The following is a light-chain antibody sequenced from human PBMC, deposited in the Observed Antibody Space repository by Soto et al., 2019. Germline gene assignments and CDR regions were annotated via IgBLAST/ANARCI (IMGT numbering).Light chain of an antibody. CDR1: QSVSSSY. V-gene: IGKV3-20*01. Sequence: EIVLTQSPGTLSLSPGERATLSCRASQSVSSSYLAWYQQKPGQAPRLLIYGASSRATGIPDRFSGSRSGTDFTLTIIRLEPEDFEVYYCQQYGSSLTWTFGQGTKVEIK. CDR3: QQYGSSLTWT. J-gene: IGKJ1*01. CDR2: GAS.